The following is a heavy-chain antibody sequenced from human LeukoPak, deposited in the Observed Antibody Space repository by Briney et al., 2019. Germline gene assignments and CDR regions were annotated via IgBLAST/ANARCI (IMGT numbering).Heavy chain of an antibody. CDR3: ARRQATGTAPLDY. CDR1: GFTFSSYS. D-gene: IGHD1-1*01. CDR2: ISSSSSYI. J-gene: IGHJ4*02. V-gene: IGHV3-21*01. Sequence: PGGSLRLSCAASGFTFSSYSMNWVRQAPGKELEWVSSISSSSSYIYYADSVKGRFTISRDNAKNSLYLQMNSLRAEDTAVYYYARRQATGTAPLDYWGQGTLVTVSS.